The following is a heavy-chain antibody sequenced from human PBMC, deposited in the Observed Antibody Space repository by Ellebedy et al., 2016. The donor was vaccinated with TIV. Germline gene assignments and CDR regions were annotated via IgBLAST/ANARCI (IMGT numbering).Heavy chain of an antibody. J-gene: IGHJ5*02. CDR1: GFTFSSYW. CDR3: ARDFQMRSVPGNWFNP. CDR2: INSDGSST. D-gene: IGHD2-8*02. Sequence: GESLKISXAASGFTFSSYWMHWVRQAPGKGLVWVSRINSDGSSTSYADSVKGRFTISRDNAKNTLYLQMNSLRAEDTAVYYCARDFQMRSVPGNWFNPWGQGTLVTVSS. V-gene: IGHV3-74*01.